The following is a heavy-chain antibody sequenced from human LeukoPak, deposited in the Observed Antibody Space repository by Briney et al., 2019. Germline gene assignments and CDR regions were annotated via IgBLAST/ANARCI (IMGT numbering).Heavy chain of an antibody. Sequence: SVKVSCKASRYTFTSYVISWVRQAPGHGLEWMGWISAYNDNTNYEQKLQGRVTMTRDTYTSTAYMDLRSLRSEDTAVYYCARDAGYSGYDEGYFDYWGEGTLVTVSS. V-gene: IGHV1-18*04. D-gene: IGHD5-12*01. CDR1: RYTFTSYV. J-gene: IGHJ4*02. CDR2: ISAYNDNT. CDR3: ARDAGYSGYDEGYFDY.